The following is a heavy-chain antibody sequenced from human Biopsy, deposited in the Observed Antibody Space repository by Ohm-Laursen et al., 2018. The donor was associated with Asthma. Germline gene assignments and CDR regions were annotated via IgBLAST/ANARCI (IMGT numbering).Heavy chain of an antibody. CDR3: ARGPEWNGLDV. D-gene: IGHD3-3*01. Sequence: SETLSLTCTVYGGSLRGYVWTWIRQPPGKGLEWIGESTQGGGTTFNPSLKSRVTISIESSKSQLSLKVRSVTAADTAVYYCARGPEWNGLDVWGQGTTVTVSS. V-gene: IGHV4-34*01. CDR1: GGSLRGYV. J-gene: IGHJ6*02. CDR2: STQGGGT.